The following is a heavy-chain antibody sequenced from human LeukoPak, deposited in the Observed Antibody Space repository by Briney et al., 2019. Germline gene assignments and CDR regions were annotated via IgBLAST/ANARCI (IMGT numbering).Heavy chain of an antibody. CDR3: ASAVGVNTQGRAGTGY. V-gene: IGHV3-74*01. J-gene: IGHJ4*02. Sequence: PGGSLRLSRAQSRFSSTIDWTCCGSQAPGKGLVWVSRINSDGSSTSYADSVKGRVTISRDNAKSTLYLQMSSLRAEDTAVYYCASAVGVNTQGRAGTGYWGQGTLVTVSS. CDR2: INSDGSST. CDR1: RFSSTIDW. D-gene: IGHD2-8*02.